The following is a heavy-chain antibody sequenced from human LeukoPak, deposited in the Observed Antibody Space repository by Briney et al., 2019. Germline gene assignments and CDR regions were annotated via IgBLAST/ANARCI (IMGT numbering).Heavy chain of an antibody. CDR2: ISGSGGST. CDR3: AKDLGTGGNWNDFDY. J-gene: IGHJ4*02. V-gene: IGHV3-23*01. D-gene: IGHD1-20*01. Sequence: TGGSLRLFCAASGFTFSSYAMSWVHQAPGKWREWVSAISGSGGSTYYAGSVKGRFTISRDNSKNTLYLQMNSLRAEDTAVYYCAKDLGTGGNWNDFDYWGQGTLVTVSS. CDR1: GFTFSSYA.